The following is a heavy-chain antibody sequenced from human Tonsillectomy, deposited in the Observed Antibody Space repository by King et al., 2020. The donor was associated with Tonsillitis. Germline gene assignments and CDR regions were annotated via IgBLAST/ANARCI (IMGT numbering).Heavy chain of an antibody. D-gene: IGHD3-22*01. J-gene: IGHJ5*01. CDR2: IWYNGRNT. Sequence: VQLVESGGGVVQPGGSLRLSCAASGFTFINYGMHWVRQAPGKGLEWVAFIWYNGRNTHYADSVEGRFTISRDTTTNTLFLQMNSLRVEDTGIYYCAKNGRRFHYDSSGFSPVHLLDSWGQGTQVTVSS. CDR1: GFTFINYG. V-gene: IGHV3-30*02. CDR3: AKNGRRFHYDSSGFSPVHLLDS.